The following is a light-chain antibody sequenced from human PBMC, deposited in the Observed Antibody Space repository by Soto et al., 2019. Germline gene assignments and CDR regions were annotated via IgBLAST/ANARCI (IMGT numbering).Light chain of an antibody. J-gene: IGKJ2*01. CDR1: QTLTSSY. CDR3: QQYASAPYT. Sequence: VLTQSPGTLSFSPGERATLSCRASQTLTSSYLSWYQLKPCQAPRLLIYGASSRATGIPDRFSGSGSGTGFTLTIRRLEPEDFEDYYCQQYASAPYTFGQGTKLEIK. CDR2: GAS. V-gene: IGKV3-20*01.